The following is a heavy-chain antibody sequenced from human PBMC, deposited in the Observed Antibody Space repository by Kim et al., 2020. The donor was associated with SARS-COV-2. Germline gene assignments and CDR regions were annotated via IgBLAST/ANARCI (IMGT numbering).Heavy chain of an antibody. D-gene: IGHD3-10*01. CDR3: ARLYYYGSGSLDY. Sequence: HPPLRSRVTISVDPSRTKFSLKLSSVTATDTAVYYCARLYYYGSGSLDYWGQGTLVTVSS. V-gene: IGHV4-30-2*04. J-gene: IGHJ4*02.